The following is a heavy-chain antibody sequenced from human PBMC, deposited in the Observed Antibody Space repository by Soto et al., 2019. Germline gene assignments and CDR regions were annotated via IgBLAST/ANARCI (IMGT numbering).Heavy chain of an antibody. V-gene: IGHV3-66*01. CDR2: IYSGGNT. D-gene: IGHD3-22*01. J-gene: IGHJ3*01. CDR3: ARDQLYYNDISGRPLNAFDV. CDR1: GFTVSSNY. Sequence: GGSLRLSCAVSGFTVSSNYMNWVRQAPGKGLEWVSFIYSGGNTYYADSVKGRFTISRDNSKNMLYLQMNSLRVEDTAVYYCARDQLYYNDISGRPLNAFDVWGQGTMVTVSS.